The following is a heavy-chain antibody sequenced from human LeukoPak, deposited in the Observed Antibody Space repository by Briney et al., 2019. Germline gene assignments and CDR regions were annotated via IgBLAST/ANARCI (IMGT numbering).Heavy chain of an antibody. CDR1: GFTFSNYA. CDR3: ARGWEGYYYYMEV. V-gene: IGHV3-23*01. J-gene: IGHJ6*03. D-gene: IGHD1-26*01. Sequence: GGSLRLSCAASGFTFSNYAMTWVRQAPGKGLEWVSTIGGGPVYYTYAVKVRFTISIDESNNSLYLQMNSLRAEDTAVYYCARGWEGYYYYMEVWGKGTTVTVSS. CDR2: IGGGPV.